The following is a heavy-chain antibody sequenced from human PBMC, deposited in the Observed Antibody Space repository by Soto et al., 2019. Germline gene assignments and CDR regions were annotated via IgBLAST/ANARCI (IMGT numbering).Heavy chain of an antibody. V-gene: IGHV3-33*01. CDR2: IWYDGSNK. CDR1: GFTFSSYG. CDR3: ARLGTVWHPDY. J-gene: IGHJ4*02. Sequence: PGGSLRRSCAPSGFTFSSYGILWVRQAPGKGLEWVAVIWYDGSNKYYADSVKGRFTISRDNSKNTLSLQMNSLTDEDTAVYYCARLGTVWHPDYWRRGTLVTVSS.